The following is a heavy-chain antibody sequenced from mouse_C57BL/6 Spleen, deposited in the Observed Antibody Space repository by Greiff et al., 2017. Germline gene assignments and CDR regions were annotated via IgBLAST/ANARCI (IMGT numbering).Heavy chain of an antibody. V-gene: IGHV1-54*01. CDR1: GYAFTNYL. D-gene: IGHD3-3*01. Sequence: QVQLKESGAELVRPGTSVKVSCKASGYAFTNYLIEWVKQRPGQGLEWIGVINPGSGGTNYNEKFKGKATLTADKSSSTAYMQLSSLTSEDSAVYFCARGGTWVLFAYWGQGTLVTVAA. CDR3: ARGGTWVLFAY. CDR2: INPGSGGT. J-gene: IGHJ3*01.